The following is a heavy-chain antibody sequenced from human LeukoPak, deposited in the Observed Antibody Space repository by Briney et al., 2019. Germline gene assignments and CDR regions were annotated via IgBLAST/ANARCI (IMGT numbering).Heavy chain of an antibody. CDR3: ARKDYYDSSSLPSDAFDI. Sequence: GGSLRLSCAASGFTFSDYYMSWIRQAPGKGLEWVSSISSSGSTIYYADSVKGRFTISRDNAKNSLYLQMNSLRAEDTAVYYCARKDYYDSSSLPSDAFDIWGQGTMVTVSS. V-gene: IGHV3-11*04. J-gene: IGHJ3*02. CDR2: ISSSGSTI. CDR1: GFTFSDYY. D-gene: IGHD3-22*01.